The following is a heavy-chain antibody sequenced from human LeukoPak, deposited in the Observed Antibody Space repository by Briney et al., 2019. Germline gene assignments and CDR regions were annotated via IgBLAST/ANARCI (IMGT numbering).Heavy chain of an antibody. D-gene: IGHD6-19*01. CDR1: GFTVSGNY. CDR2: IYKEGNT. CDR3: ARESVTSGWYLY. V-gene: IGHV3-53*01. J-gene: IGHJ4*02. Sequence: GGSLRLSYAASGFTVSGNYMSWVRQAPGKGLQWVSTIYKEGNTFYADSVRGRFTLSRDNSKNTLYLQMNSLRAEDTAIYYCARESVTSGWYLYWGQGTLVTVSS.